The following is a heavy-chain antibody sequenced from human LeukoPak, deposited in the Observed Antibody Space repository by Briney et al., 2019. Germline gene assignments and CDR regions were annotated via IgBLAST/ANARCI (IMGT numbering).Heavy chain of an antibody. CDR2: ISSSSSYI. CDR1: GFTFSSYS. Sequence: SLRLSCXXXGFTFSSYSMNWVRQAPGKGLEWVSSISSSSSYIYYADSVKGRFAISRDNAKNSLYLQMNSLRAEDTAVYYCARASRERGFDYWGQGTLVTVSS. V-gene: IGHV3-21*01. CDR3: ARASRERGFDY. J-gene: IGHJ4*02. D-gene: IGHD3-16*01.